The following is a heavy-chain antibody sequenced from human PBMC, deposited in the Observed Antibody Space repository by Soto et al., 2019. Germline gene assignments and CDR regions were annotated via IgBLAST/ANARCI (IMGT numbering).Heavy chain of an antibody. D-gene: IGHD6-19*01. J-gene: IGHJ4*02. V-gene: IGHV1-8*01. Sequence: QVQLVQAGAEVKKPGAEVKVACKASGYTCTSNDINWVRQATGEGLAWMGWMNPNGGNTGYAQNVQGRVTMTRNTSISTAYMELSSLRSEDTAVYYCAREAVAGQIDYWGQGTLVTVSS. CDR3: AREAVAGQIDY. CDR2: MNPNGGNT. CDR1: GYTCTSND.